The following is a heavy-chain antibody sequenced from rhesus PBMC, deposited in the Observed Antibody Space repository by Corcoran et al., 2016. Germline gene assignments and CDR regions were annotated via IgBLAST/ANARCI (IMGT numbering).Heavy chain of an antibody. D-gene: IGHD5-42*01. CDR3: ARHRMGIQRVQLYDFDY. CDR2: IYGSGGRT. CDR1: GGSISSSNW. V-gene: IGHV4-93*02. J-gene: IGHJ4*01. Sequence: QVPLQESGPAVVKPSETLSLTCAVSGGSISSSNWWGWIRQSPGKGLEWIGGIYGSGGRTEYNPPLKRLVTISRDTAKNQFSLKLSSVTAADTAVYYCARHRMGIQRVQLYDFDYCGQGVLVTVSS.